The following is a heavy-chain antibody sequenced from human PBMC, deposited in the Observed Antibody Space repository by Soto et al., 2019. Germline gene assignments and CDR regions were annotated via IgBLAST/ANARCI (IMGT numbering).Heavy chain of an antibody. Sequence: QITLKESGPALVKPTQTLTLTRTCSGFSVTGSGVAVGWIRQPPGKPLEWLALIYWDDDKRYSPSLKSILTISRDTSKNQIVLTMTNMGPVDTGTYYCAHAGMSLNNGDEFWGQGTLVTV. V-gene: IGHV2-5*02. CDR2: IYWDDDK. J-gene: IGHJ4*02. CDR1: GFSVTGSGVA. CDR3: AHAGMSLNNGDEF. D-gene: IGHD1-20*01.